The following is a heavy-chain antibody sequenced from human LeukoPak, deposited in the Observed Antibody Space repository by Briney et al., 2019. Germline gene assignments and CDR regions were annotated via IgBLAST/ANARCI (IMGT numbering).Heavy chain of an antibody. CDR1: GFTFDDYA. CDR3: AKEGMGSGYDLGPYGMDV. D-gene: IGHD5-12*01. Sequence: GRSLRLSFAASGFTFDDYAMHWVRPAPGKGLEWVSGISWNSGSIGYADSVKGRFTISRDNAKNSLYLQMNSLRAEDTALYYCAKEGMGSGYDLGPYGMDVWGQGTTVTVSS. CDR2: ISWNSGSI. V-gene: IGHV3-9*01. J-gene: IGHJ6*02.